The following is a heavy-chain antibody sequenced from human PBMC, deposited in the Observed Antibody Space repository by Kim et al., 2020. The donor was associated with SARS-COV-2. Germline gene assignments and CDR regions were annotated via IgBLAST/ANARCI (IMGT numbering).Heavy chain of an antibody. CDR2: ISGPGGST. CDR3: AKSQLRWFYASGNPHRHL. D-gene: IGHD3-10*01. Sequence: GGSLRLSCAVSGFTLRNYAMSWVRQAPGKGLEWVADISGPGGSTSYADFVEGRFTVSKGTSGDALSLQMNSLRVEDTAVYYCAKSQLRWFYASGNPHRHLWGQGTLVTVSS. J-gene: IGHJ5*02. CDR1: GFTLRNYA. V-gene: IGHV3-23*01.